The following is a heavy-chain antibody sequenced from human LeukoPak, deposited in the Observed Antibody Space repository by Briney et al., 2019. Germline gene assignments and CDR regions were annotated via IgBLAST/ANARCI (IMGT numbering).Heavy chain of an antibody. CDR1: GGTFSSYG. V-gene: IGHV1-69*05. Sequence: SVKVSCKASGGTFSSYGISWVRQAPGQGLEWMGGIIPIFGTANYAQKFQGRVTITTDESTSTAYMELSSLRSEDTAVYYCASQLRYFDWFLDAFDIWGQGTMVTVSS. D-gene: IGHD3-9*01. J-gene: IGHJ3*02. CDR3: ASQLRYFDWFLDAFDI. CDR2: IIPIFGTA.